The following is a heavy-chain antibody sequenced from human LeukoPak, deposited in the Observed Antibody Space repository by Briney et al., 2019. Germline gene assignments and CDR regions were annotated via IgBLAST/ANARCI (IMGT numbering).Heavy chain of an antibody. CDR3: AKGDGPYYYMDV. CDR1: GFTFSSYS. Sequence: GGSLRLSCAASGFTFSSYSMNWVRQAPGKGLEWVSSISSSSSYIYYADSAKGRFTISRDNAKNSLYLQMNSLRAEDTAVYYCAKGDGPYYYMDVWGKGTTVTISS. CDR2: ISSSSSYI. V-gene: IGHV3-21*01. J-gene: IGHJ6*03.